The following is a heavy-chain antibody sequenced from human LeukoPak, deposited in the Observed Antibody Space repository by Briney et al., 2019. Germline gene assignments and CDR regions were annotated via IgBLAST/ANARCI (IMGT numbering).Heavy chain of an antibody. J-gene: IGHJ4*02. Sequence: PSETLSLTCTVSGGSISSYYWGWIRQPPGKGLEWIASVYRSGSTYYKSSLKSRVRISVDTSKNQFSLHLTSVTAADTAVYYCARDRYGDYDYWGQGTLVTVSS. CDR1: GGSISSYY. D-gene: IGHD4-17*01. V-gene: IGHV4-38-2*02. CDR3: ARDRYGDYDY. CDR2: VYRSGST.